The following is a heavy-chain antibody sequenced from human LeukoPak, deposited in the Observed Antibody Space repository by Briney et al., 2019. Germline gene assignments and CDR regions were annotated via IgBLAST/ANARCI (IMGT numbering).Heavy chain of an antibody. Sequence: SGTLSLTCTVSGGSISSGGYYWSWIRQPPGKGLEWIGYIYHSGSTYYNPSLKSRVTISVDRSKNQFSLKLSSVTAADTAVYYCARASSGSYPNYWGQGTLVTVSS. D-gene: IGHD1-26*01. CDR3: ARASSGSYPNY. V-gene: IGHV4-30-2*01. CDR2: IYHSGST. CDR1: GGSISSGGYY. J-gene: IGHJ4*02.